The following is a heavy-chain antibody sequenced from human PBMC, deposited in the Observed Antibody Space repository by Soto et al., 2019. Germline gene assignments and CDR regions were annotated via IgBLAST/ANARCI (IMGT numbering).Heavy chain of an antibody. CDR2: IFYTGST. CDR3: ARHYPIGNNWNYFDY. J-gene: IGHJ4*02. V-gene: IGHV4-59*08. Sequence: SETLSLTCTVSDGSISSYYWGRIRQPPGKGLEWIGYIFYTGSTNYNPSLKSRVTISVDTSKNQFSLKLSSVTAADTAVYYCARHYPIGNNWNYFDYWGQGTLVTISS. D-gene: IGHD1-1*01. CDR1: DGSISSYY.